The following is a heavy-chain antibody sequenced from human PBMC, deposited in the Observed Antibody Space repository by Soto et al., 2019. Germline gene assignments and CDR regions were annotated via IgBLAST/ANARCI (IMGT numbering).Heavy chain of an antibody. CDR3: ARVKNYYITTGPLDS. D-gene: IGHD3-22*01. J-gene: IGHJ4*02. V-gene: IGHV1-2*02. CDR1: GNTFTGYF. Sequence: GASVKVSCKASGNTFTGYFMHWVRQAPGQGLEWMGWINPNNGDTNYAQKFQGRVTMTRATSISTAYMELSSLISDDTAVYYCARVKNYYITTGPLDSWGQGTLVTVS. CDR2: INPNNGDT.